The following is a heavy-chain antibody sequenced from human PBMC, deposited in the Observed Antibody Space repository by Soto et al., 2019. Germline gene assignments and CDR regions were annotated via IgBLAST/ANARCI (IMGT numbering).Heavy chain of an antibody. J-gene: IGHJ4*02. CDR2: FNDGNGNT. D-gene: IGHD3-10*01. CDR3: AAY. Sequence: ASLKVSCKASGYTFTSYAMHWVRQAPGQRLEWMGWFNDGNGNTKYSQKFQGRVTITRDTSASTAYMELSSLRSDGFGQGGLAAYWGQGTLVTVSS. V-gene: IGHV1-3*01. CDR1: GYTFTSYA.